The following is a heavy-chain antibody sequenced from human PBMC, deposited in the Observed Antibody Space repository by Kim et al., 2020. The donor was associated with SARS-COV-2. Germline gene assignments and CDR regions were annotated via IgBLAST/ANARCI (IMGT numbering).Heavy chain of an antibody. CDR1: GFTFSSYA. CDR3: AKRFRSGSYYNHVDY. CDR2: ISGSGGST. J-gene: IGHJ4*02. Sequence: GGSLRLSCAASGFTFSSYAMSWVRQAPGKGLEWDSAISGSGGSTYYADSVKGRFTSSRDNYKNTLYLQMNSLRAEDTAVYYCAKRFRSGSYYNHVDYWGQGTLVTVSS. D-gene: IGHD3-10*01. V-gene: IGHV3-23*01.